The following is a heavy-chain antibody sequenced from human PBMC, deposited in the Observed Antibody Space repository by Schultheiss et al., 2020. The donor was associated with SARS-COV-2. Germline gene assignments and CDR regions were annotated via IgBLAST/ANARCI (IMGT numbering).Heavy chain of an antibody. CDR1: GYTLTELS. CDR2: FDPEDGET. CDR3: ATVGGYSYGSVYYYYGMDV. Sequence: GESLKISCAASGYTLTELSMHWVRQAPGKGLEWMGGFDPEDGETIYAQKFQGRVTMTEDTSTDTAYMELSSLRSEDTAVYYCATVGGYSYGSVYYYYGMDVWGQGTTVTVSS. V-gene: IGHV1-24*01. J-gene: IGHJ6*02. D-gene: IGHD5-18*01.